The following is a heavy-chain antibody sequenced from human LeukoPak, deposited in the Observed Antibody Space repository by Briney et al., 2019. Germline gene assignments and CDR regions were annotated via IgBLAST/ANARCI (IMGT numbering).Heavy chain of an antibody. V-gene: IGHV4-34*11. CDR3: ARGSPWYYFDY. Sequence: PSETLSLTCAVYGGSFSDYYWSWIRQPPGKGLEWIGYIHYSGSTKYNPSLKSRVTISVDTSKNQFSLKLSSVTAADTAVYCCARGSPWYYFDYWGQGTLVTVSS. CDR1: GGSFSDYY. CDR2: IHYSGST. J-gene: IGHJ4*02.